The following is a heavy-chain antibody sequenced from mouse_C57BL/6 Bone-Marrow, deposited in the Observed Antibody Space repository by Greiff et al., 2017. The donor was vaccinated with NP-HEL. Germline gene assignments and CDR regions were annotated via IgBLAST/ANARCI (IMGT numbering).Heavy chain of an antibody. D-gene: IGHD1-1*01. V-gene: IGHV1-72*01. CDR3: ARYYYGSSSFDY. CDR1: GYTFTSDL. CDR2: IGPNSGGT. J-gene: IGHJ2*01. Sequence: QVQLQQPGAELVKPGASVKLSCKASGYTFTSDLMHWVKQRPGRGLEGIGRIGPNSGGTKYNEKFKSKATLTVDKPASTAYMTLNSRTSEDSAVYYCARYYYGSSSFDYWGQGTTLTVSS.